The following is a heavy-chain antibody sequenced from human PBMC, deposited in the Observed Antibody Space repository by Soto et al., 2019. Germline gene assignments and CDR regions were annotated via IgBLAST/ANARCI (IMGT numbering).Heavy chain of an antibody. Sequence: SVKVSCKASGGTFSSYTISWVRQAPGQGLEWMGRIIPILGIANYAQKFQGRVTITADKSTSTAYMELSSLRSEGTAVYYCARESIMITFGGVIGPFDYWGQGTLVTVSS. D-gene: IGHD3-16*02. CDR2: IIPILGIA. CDR3: ARESIMITFGGVIGPFDY. J-gene: IGHJ4*02. V-gene: IGHV1-69*04. CDR1: GGTFSSYT.